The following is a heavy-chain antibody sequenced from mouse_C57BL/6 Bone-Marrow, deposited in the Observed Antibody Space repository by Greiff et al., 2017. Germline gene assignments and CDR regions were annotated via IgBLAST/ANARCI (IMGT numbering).Heavy chain of an antibody. CDR3: VRHGAFDY. Sequence: EVMLVESGGGLVQPKGSLKLSCAASGFSFNTYALNWVRQAPGQGLEWVARIRSKSNNYATYYADSVKDRFTISRDDSESMLYLQMNNLKTEDTAMYYGVRHGAFDYWGQGTTLTVSS. V-gene: IGHV10-1*01. J-gene: IGHJ2*01. CDR2: IRSKSNNYAT. CDR1: GFSFNTYA.